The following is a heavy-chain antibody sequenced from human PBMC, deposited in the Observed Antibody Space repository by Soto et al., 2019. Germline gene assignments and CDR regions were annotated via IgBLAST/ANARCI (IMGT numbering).Heavy chain of an antibody. CDR1: GFTFDDYA. CDR2: ISWNSGSI. Sequence: GGSLRLSCAASGFTFDDYAMHWVRQAPGKGLEWVSGISWNSGSIGYADSVKGRFTISRDNAKNSLYLQMNSLRAEDTALYYCAKGTAELFNPYFHYWGQGTLVTVSS. V-gene: IGHV3-9*01. CDR3: AKGTAELFNPYFHY. D-gene: IGHD3-10*01. J-gene: IGHJ4*02.